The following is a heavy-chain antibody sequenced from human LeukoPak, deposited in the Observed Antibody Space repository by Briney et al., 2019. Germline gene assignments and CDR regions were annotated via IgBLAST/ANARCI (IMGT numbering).Heavy chain of an antibody. Sequence: GGSLRLSCAASGFTFSSYAMHWVRQAPGKGLEWVAVISYDGSNKYYADSVKGRFTISRDNSKNTLYLQMNGLRAEDTAVYYCAKGGDFQHWGQGTLVTVSS. D-gene: IGHD3-10*01. V-gene: IGHV3-30*04. CDR2: ISYDGSNK. CDR1: GFTFSSYA. J-gene: IGHJ1*01. CDR3: AKGGDFQH.